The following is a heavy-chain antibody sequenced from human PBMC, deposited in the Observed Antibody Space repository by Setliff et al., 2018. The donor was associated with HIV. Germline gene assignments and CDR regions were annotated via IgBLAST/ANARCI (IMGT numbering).Heavy chain of an antibody. D-gene: IGHD6-13*01. CDR2: IYHSGST. J-gene: IGHJ5*02. CDR1: GGFFSGDY. Sequence: SETLSLTCAVYGGFFSGDYWTWIRQPPGKGLEWIGYIYHSGSTYYNPSLKSRVTISVDRSKNQFSLKLSSVTAADTAVYYCASSRIAAAGTWPWGQGTLVTVSS. V-gene: IGHV4-34*01. CDR3: ASSRIAAAGTWP.